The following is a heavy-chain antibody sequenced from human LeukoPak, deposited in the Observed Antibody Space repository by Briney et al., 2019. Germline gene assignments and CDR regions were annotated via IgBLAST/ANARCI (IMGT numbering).Heavy chain of an antibody. CDR1: GGSISSSSYY. J-gene: IGHJ3*02. D-gene: IGHD3-3*01. CDR3: ARGILEWLLSHDAFDI. CDR2: IYYSGST. Sequence: PSETLSLTCTVSGGSISSSSYYWGWIRQPPGKGLEWIGSIYYSGSTYYNPSLKSRVTISVDTSKNQFSLKLSSVTAADTAVYYCARGILEWLLSHDAFDIWGQGTMVTVSS. V-gene: IGHV4-39*01.